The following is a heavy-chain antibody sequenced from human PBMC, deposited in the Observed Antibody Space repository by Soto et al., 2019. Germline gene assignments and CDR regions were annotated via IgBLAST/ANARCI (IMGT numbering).Heavy chain of an antibody. V-gene: IGHV4-59*01. CDR1: SGSIINYY. CDR2: IYYSGST. D-gene: IGHD3-16*01. J-gene: IGHJ3*01. CDR3: ASRLILATTSRDAFDL. Sequence: QVQLQESGPGLVKPSETLSLTCPVSSGSIINYYWSWIRQPPGKGLEWIGFIYYSGSTNYNSFLKSRVTMSVDMSSQQLSLKLNSVAAADTAVYYCASRLILATTSRDAFDLWGQGTMVTVSS.